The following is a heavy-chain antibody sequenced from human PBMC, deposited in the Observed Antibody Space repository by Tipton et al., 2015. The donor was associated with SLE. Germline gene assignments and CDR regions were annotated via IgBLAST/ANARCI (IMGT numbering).Heavy chain of an antibody. D-gene: IGHD4-17*01. Sequence: TLSLTCTVSGGSISSSRYYWGWIRQPPGKGLEWIGSIYYSGSTYYNPSLKSRVTISVDTSKNQFSLKLSSVTAADTAVYYCARGDYGDDFDYWGQGTLVTVSS. CDR3: ARGDYGDDFDY. CDR2: IYYSGST. V-gene: IGHV4-39*07. CDR1: GGSISSSRYY. J-gene: IGHJ4*02.